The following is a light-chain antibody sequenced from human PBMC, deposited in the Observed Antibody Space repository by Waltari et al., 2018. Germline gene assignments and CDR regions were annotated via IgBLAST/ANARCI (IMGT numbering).Light chain of an antibody. V-gene: IGLV1-44*01. CDR2: KTF. CDR3: ATWDDSLNGYV. J-gene: IGLJ1*01. Sequence: YQQLPVAAPKLLINKTFQRPSGVPDRFSGSKSGMSASLAISGLLSEDEATYYCATWDDSLNGYVFGTGTNVSVL.